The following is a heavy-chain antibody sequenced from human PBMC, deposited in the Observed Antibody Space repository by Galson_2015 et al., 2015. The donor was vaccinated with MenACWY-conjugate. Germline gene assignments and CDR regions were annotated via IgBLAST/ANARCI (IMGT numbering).Heavy chain of an antibody. CDR1: GDSVSSKSAA. CDR2: TYYRSKWYT. CDR3: AREDLAWALGLDY. Sequence: CAISGDSVSSKSAAWNWIRQSPSRGLEWLGRTYYRSKWYTDYAVSVKSRITINPDSSKNQFSLQLNSVTPEDTAVYYCAREDLAWALGLDYWGQGTLVTVSS. D-gene: IGHD7-27*01. J-gene: IGHJ4*02. V-gene: IGHV6-1*01.